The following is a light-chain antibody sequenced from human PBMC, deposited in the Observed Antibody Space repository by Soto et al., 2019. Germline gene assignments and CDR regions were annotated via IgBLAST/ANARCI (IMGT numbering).Light chain of an antibody. V-gene: IGLV2-23*01. CDR1: SSDVGSYNL. J-gene: IGLJ2*01. CDR3: CSYAGSSTSL. Sequence: QSALTQPDSVSGSPGQSITISCTGTSSDVGSYNLVSWYQQHPGKAPKLMIYEGSKRPSGVSNRFSGSKSGNTASLTISGLQAEDEADYYCCSYAGSSTSLFGGGTKLTVL. CDR2: EGS.